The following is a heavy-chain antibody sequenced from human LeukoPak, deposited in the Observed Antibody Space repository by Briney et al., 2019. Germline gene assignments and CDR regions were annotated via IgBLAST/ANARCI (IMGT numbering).Heavy chain of an antibody. V-gene: IGHV3-48*03. J-gene: IGHJ5*02. D-gene: IGHD2-21*02. CDR1: GFTFSSYE. Sequence: GGSLRLSCAASGFTFSSYEMNWVRQAPGKGLEWVSYMSSSGSNIFYADSVKGRFTVSRDNAKNSLYLQMNSLRAEDTAVYYCAEERDCGGDCYQGSWFDPWGQGTLVTVSS. CDR3: AEERDCGGDCYQGSWFDP. CDR2: MSSSGSNI.